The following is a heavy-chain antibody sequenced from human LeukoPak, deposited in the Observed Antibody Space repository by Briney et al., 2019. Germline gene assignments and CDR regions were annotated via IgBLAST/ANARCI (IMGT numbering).Heavy chain of an antibody. CDR3: ARDGSGYTY. V-gene: IGHV4-59*01. J-gene: IGHJ4*02. Sequence: SETLSLTCTVSGGSISSYYWSRIRQPPGKGLEWIGYIYYSGSTNYNPSLKSRVTISVDTSKNQFSLKLSSVTAADTAVYYCARDGSGYTYWGQGTLVTVSS. D-gene: IGHD3-22*01. CDR1: GGSISSYY. CDR2: IYYSGST.